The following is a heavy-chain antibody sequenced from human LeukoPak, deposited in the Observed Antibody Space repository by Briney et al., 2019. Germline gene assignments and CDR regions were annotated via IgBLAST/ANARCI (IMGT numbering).Heavy chain of an antibody. V-gene: IGHV3-74*03. J-gene: IGHJ4*02. CDR1: GFXFSNYW. Sequence: PGGSLRLSCEASGFXFSNYWIRWVRQAPGKGLVWVSGIKGDGGEITYADSVKGRVTISRDDAKNTVYLQLNSLRAEDTAVYYCASESTSRNWYNWGQGTLVTVSS. CDR2: IKGDGGEI. CDR3: ASESTSRNWYN. D-gene: IGHD6-13*01.